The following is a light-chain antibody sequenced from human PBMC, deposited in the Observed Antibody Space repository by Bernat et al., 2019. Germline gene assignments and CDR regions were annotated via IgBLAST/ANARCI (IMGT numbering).Light chain of an antibody. CDR3: MQGTPFPYT. V-gene: IGKV2-24*01. J-gene: IGKJ2*01. CDR2: KIS. Sequence: DIVMTQTPLSSAVTLGQPASISCRSSQSLVRSDGNTYLSWLQQRPGQPPRLLLYKISNRFSGVPDRFSGSGAGTDFTLKISRVEAEDVGVYYCMQGTPFPYTFGQGTKLEIK. CDR1: QSLVRSDGNTY.